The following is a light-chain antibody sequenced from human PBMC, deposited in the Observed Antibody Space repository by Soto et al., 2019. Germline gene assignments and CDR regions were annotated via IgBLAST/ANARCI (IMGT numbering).Light chain of an antibody. V-gene: IGLV2-14*01. J-gene: IGLJ1*01. CDR3: RSYTSSSSYA. CDR2: DVS. CDR1: SSDVGGYNY. Sequence: ARTQPASVSGSPGQSITISCTGTSSDVGGYNYVSWYQQHPGKAPKLMIYDVSNRPSGVSNRFSGSKSGNTASLTISGLQAEDEADYYCRSYTSSSSYAFGTGTRSPS.